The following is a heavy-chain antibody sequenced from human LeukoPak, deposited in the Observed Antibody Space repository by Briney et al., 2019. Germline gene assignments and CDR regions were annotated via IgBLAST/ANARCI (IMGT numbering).Heavy chain of an antibody. CDR3: ARVSQAQYYYDSSGYYQPTTPYYFDY. J-gene: IGHJ4*02. V-gene: IGHV1-69*05. D-gene: IGHD3-22*01. CDR2: IIPIFGTA. CDR1: GGTFSSYA. Sequence: SVKLSCKASGGTFSSYAISWVRQAPGQGLEWMGGIIPIFGTANYAQTFQGRVAITTDESTSTAYMELSSLRSEDTAVYYCARVSQAQYYYDSSGYYQPTTPYYFDYWGQGTLVTVSS.